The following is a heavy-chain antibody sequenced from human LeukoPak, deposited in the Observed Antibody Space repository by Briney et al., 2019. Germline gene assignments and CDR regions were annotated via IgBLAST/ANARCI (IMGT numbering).Heavy chain of an antibody. CDR3: AKDHNLGGWFGELPPWFDP. V-gene: IGHV3-23*01. J-gene: IGHJ5*02. Sequence: GGSLRLSCAASGFTFSSYAMSWVRQSPGKGLEWVSAISGSGGSTYYADSVKGRFTISRDNSKNTLYLQTNSLRAEDTAVYYCAKDHNLGGWFGELPPWFDPWGQGTLVTVSS. D-gene: IGHD3-10*01. CDR2: ISGSGGST. CDR1: GFTFSSYA.